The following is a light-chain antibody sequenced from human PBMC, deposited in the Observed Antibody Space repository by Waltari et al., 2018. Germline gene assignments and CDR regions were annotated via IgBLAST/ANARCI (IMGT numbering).Light chain of an antibody. CDR1: SSNIGSNY. J-gene: IGLJ2*01. V-gene: IGLV1-47*02. Sequence: QSVLTQPPSASGAPGQSVTISCSGSSSNIGSNYVYWYQQLPGTAPKLLMYYSNQRPSGVPDRFSGSNAGTSASLAITGLRSEDEADYYCAAWDNSLSSGLFGGGTRLTVL. CDR2: YSN. CDR3: AAWDNSLSSGL.